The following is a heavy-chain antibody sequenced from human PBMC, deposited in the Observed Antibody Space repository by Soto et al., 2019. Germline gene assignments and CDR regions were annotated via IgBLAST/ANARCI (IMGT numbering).Heavy chain of an antibody. CDR3: ARDHCSSTSCYAATYGMDV. CDR1: GFTFSSYA. J-gene: IGHJ6*02. D-gene: IGHD2-2*01. CDR2: ISGSGVST. V-gene: IGHV3-23*01. Sequence: PGGSLRLSCAASGFTFSSYAMSWVRQAPGKGLEWVSAISGSGVSTYYADSVKGRFTISRDNSKNTLYLQMNSLRAEDTAVYYCARDHCSSTSCYAATYGMDVWGQGTTVTVSS.